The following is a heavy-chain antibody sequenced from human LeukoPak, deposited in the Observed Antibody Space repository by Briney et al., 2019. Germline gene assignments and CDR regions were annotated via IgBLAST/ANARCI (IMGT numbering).Heavy chain of an antibody. Sequence: PSETLSLTCTVSGGSISSSSYYWGWIRQPPGKGLEWIGSIYYSGTTYYNASLKSRVTISVDTSKDQFSLKLLTSVTAADTAMYYCASHDLAGNYFDYWGQGTLVTVSS. CDR1: GGSISSSSYY. J-gene: IGHJ4*02. CDR2: IYYSGTT. CDR3: ASHDLAGNYFDY. V-gene: IGHV4-39*01.